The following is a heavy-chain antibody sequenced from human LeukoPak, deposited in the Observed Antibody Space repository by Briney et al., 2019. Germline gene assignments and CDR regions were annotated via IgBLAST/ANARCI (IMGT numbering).Heavy chain of an antibody. J-gene: IGHJ4*02. V-gene: IGHV4-59*01. CDR1: GGSISSYY. CDR2: IYYTGST. Sequence: SETLSLTCTVSGGSISSYYWSWIRQPPGKGLEWIGYIYYTGSTDYNPSLKSRVTISVDTSKNHFSLKLTSVTAADTAVYYCARGYSNSPVADYWGQGTLVTVSS. CDR3: ARGYSNSPVADY. D-gene: IGHD6-6*01.